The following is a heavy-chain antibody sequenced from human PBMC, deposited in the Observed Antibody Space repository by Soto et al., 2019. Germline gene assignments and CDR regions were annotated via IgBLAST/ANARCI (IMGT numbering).Heavy chain of an antibody. Sequence: GGSLRLSCAASGFTFSSYAMSWVRQAPGKGLEWVSAISGSGGSTYYADSVKGRFTISRDNSKNTLYLQMNSLRAEDTAVYYGAKDMGQATMEQHWGQGTLVTVSS. CDR1: GFTFSSYA. CDR2: ISGSGGST. CDR3: AKDMGQATMEQH. D-gene: IGHD5-12*01. J-gene: IGHJ1*01. V-gene: IGHV3-23*01.